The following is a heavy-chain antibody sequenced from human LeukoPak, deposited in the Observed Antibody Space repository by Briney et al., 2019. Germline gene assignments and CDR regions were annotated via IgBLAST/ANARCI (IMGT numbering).Heavy chain of an antibody. CDR3: ARLPSYYYYGMDV. V-gene: IGHV5-51*01. CDR1: GYSFTSYW. J-gene: IGHJ6*02. CDR2: IYPGDSDT. Sequence: GESLKISCKGSGYSFTSYWIGWVRQMPGKGLEWMGVIYPGDSDTRYSPSFQGQVTISADKSISTAYLQWSSLKASDTAMYYCARLPSYYYYGMDVWGQGTTVTVSS.